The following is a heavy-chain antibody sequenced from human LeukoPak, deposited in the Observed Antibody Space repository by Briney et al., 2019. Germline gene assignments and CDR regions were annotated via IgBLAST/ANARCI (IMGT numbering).Heavy chain of an antibody. V-gene: IGHV3-30*18. D-gene: IGHD6-19*01. CDR1: GFTFSSYG. CDR3: AKDRIAVAAFFDY. CDR2: ISYDGSNK. Sequence: GGSLRLSCAASGFTFSSYGMHWVRQAPGKGLEWVAVISYDGSNKYYADSMNGRITISRDNSKNTLYLQMNSLRAEDTAVYYCAKDRIAVAAFFDYWGQGTLVTVSS. J-gene: IGHJ4*02.